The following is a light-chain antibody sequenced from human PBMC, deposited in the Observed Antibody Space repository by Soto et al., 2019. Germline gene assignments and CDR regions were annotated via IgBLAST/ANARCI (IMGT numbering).Light chain of an antibody. Sequence: EIVMTQSPATLSVSPGERATLSCRASQSVRTNLAWYQQKPGQAPRLLIYGASTRAPGIPARFSGSGSGTEFTLTISSLQSEDFAVYYCQQYNNWPPWTFGQGNKVEIK. CDR1: QSVRTN. CDR2: GAS. J-gene: IGKJ1*01. CDR3: QQYNNWPPWT. V-gene: IGKV3-15*01.